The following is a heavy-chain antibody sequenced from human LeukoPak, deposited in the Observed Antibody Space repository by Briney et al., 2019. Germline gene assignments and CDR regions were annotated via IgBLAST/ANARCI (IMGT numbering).Heavy chain of an antibody. CDR3: ARVGLRYYYDSSGSRSWFDP. D-gene: IGHD3-22*01. J-gene: IGHJ5*02. CDR1: GGSFSDYY. CDR2: INHSGST. V-gene: IGHV4-34*01. Sequence: PSETLSLTCAVYGGSFSDYYWSWIRQPPGKGLEWIGEINHSGSTNYNPSLKSRVTISVHTSKNQFSLKLSSVTAADTAVYYCARVGLRYYYDSSGSRSWFDPWGQGTLVTVSS.